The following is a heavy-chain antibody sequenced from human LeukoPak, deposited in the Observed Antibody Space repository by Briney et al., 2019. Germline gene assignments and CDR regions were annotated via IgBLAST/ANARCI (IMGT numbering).Heavy chain of an antibody. D-gene: IGHD4-17*01. V-gene: IGHV3-23*01. J-gene: IGHJ4*02. CDR3: ARLRNTMTTPRFDY. CDR2: ISGSDGGT. CDR1: GGSISSYY. Sequence: ETLSLTCTVSGGSISSYYWSWVRQAPGKGLEWVSDISGSDGGTHYADSVKGRFTTSRDNSKNTLYLQMSSLRADDTAVYYCARLRNTMTTPRFDYCGQGTLVTVSS.